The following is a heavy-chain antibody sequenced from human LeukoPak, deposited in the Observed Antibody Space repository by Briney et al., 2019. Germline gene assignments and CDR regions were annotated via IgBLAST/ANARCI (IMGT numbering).Heavy chain of an antibody. J-gene: IGHJ6*01. CDR3: AGGGGYSRSNCQ. CDR1: GGSISTYY. CDR2: IYHSGST. Sequence: SETLSLTCTLSGGSISTYYWSWIRQPPGKGLEWIGYIYHSGSTNYNPSLKSRVTISVDTSKNQFSLKLSSVTAADTAVYYCAGGGGYSRSNCQWGQG. V-gene: IGHV4-59*01. D-gene: IGHD5-24*01.